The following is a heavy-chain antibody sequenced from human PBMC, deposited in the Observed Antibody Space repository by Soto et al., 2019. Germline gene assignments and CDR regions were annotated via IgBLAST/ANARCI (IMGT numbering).Heavy chain of an antibody. CDR3: ARSQGGSSSLDIYFYYYYGMDV. V-gene: IGHV1-69*01. CDR2: VIPIFGTP. Sequence: QVPLVQSGAEVKKPGSSVKVSCKAPGGTFSTYAISWVRQAPGQGLEWMGGVIPIFGTPKYAQKFQGRVTITADESTSTGYMELRSLGSEDTAVYYCARSQGGSSSLDIYFYYYYGMDVWGQGTTVTVS. J-gene: IGHJ6*02. D-gene: IGHD2-15*01. CDR1: GGTFSTYA.